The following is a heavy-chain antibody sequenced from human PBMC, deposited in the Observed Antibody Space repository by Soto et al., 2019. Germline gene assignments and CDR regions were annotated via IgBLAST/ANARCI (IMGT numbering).Heavy chain of an antibody. CDR2: ISGSGGST. V-gene: IGHV3-23*01. CDR3: AKAVWFGELSFYFDY. J-gene: IGHJ4*02. Sequence: PGGSLRLSCAASGFTYSSYAMSWVRQAPGKGLEWVSAISGSGGSTYYADSVKGRFTISRDNSKNTLYLQMNSLRAEDTAVYYCAKAVWFGELSFYFDYWGQGTLVTVSS. D-gene: IGHD3-10*01. CDR1: GFTYSSYA.